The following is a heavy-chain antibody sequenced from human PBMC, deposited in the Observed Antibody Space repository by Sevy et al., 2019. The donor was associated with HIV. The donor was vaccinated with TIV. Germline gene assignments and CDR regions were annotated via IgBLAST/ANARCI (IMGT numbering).Heavy chain of an antibody. Sequence: ESLRLSCAASGFTFSANWMNWVRQAPGKGLEWVANIKADGSDKHYVDSVEGRFTISRDNAKNLLFLQMNSLRVEDTAVYYCAHETFGRFESWGQGTLVTVSS. V-gene: IGHV3-7*01. J-gene: IGHJ4*02. CDR2: IKADGSDK. CDR1: GFTFSANW. D-gene: IGHD3-16*01. CDR3: AHETFGRFES.